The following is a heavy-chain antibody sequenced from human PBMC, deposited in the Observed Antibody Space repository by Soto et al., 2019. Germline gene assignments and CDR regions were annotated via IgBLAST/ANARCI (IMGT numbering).Heavy chain of an antibody. CDR2: IYYSGST. Sequence: SETLSLTCTVSGFSISSSSYYWVWIRQPPGKGLEWIGSIYYSGSTYYNPSLKSRVTISVDTSKNQFSLKLSSVTAADTAVYYCARGGEEILWFGELLADYYYYGMDVWGQGTTVTVSS. D-gene: IGHD3-10*01. CDR3: ARGGEEILWFGELLADYYYYGMDV. V-gene: IGHV4-39*01. CDR1: GFSISSSSYY. J-gene: IGHJ6*02.